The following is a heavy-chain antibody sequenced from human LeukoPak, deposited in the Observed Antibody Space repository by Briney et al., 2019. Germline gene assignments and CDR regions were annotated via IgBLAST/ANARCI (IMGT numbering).Heavy chain of an antibody. V-gene: IGHV1-18*01. CDR2: ISAYNGNT. D-gene: IGHD1-7*01. Sequence: ASVKVSCKASGYTFTSYGISWVRQAPGQGLEWMGWISAYNGNTNYAPRLQGRVTMTTDTSTSTAYMELTSLRSDDTAVYYCARLSNWNYQGFDSWGQGTLVTVSS. CDR1: GYTFTSYG. J-gene: IGHJ4*02. CDR3: ARLSNWNYQGFDS.